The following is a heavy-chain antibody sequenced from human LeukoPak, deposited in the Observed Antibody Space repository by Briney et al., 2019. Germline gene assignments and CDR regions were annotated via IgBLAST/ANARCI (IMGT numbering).Heavy chain of an antibody. D-gene: IGHD6-13*01. J-gene: IGHJ3*02. CDR2: IGYSGSDT. CDR1: GFTLSSYE. V-gene: IGHV3-23*01. Sequence: GGSLRLSCIVSGFTLSSYEMTWFRQAPGKGLEWVSSIGYSGSDTHYADSVKGRFTVSRDNSKNSLYLQMNSLRAEDTAVYYCARDPPRIAAAGTKAFDIWGQGTMVTVSS. CDR3: ARDPPRIAAAGTKAFDI.